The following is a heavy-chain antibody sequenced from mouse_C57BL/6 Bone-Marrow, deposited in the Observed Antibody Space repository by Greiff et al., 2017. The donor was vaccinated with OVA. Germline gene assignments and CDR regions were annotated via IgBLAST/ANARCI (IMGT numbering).Heavy chain of an antibody. CDR2: IDPSDSYT. J-gene: IGHJ2*01. D-gene: IGHD1-1*01. Sequence: VKLQQPGAELVKPGASVKLSCKASGYTFTSYWMQWVKQRPGQGLEWIGEIDPSDSYTNYNQKFKGKATLTVDTSSSTAYMQLSSLTSEDSAVYYCARVVENFDYWGQGTTLTVSS. V-gene: IGHV1-50*01. CDR1: GYTFTSYW. CDR3: ARVVENFDY.